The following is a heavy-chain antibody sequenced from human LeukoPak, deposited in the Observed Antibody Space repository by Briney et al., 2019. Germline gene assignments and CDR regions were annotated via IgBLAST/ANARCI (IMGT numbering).Heavy chain of an antibody. CDR2: INPSGGST. V-gene: IGHV1-46*01. CDR3: ARSHYSRGWEYFDY. Sequence: ASVKVSCKASGYTFTSYYVHWVRQAPGEGLEWMGIINPSGGSTIYAQKFQGRVTMTWDMSTSTVYMELSSLRSEDTAVYYCARSHYSRGWEYFDYWGQGTLVTVSS. D-gene: IGHD6-19*01. CDR1: GYTFTSYY. J-gene: IGHJ4*02.